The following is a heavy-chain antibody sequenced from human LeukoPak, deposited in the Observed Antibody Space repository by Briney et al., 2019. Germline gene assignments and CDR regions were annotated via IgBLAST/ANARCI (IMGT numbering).Heavy chain of an antibody. J-gene: IGHJ4*02. CDR1: GYSISSGYY. V-gene: IGHV4-38-2*02. D-gene: IGHD3-22*01. CDR3: ARGSYPTDSSGYYSSAWNY. CDR2: IYHSGST. Sequence: SETLSLTCTVSGYSISSGYYWGWIRQPPGKGLEWIGSIYHSGSTYYNPSLKSRVTISVDTSKNQFSLKLSSVTAADTAVYYCARGSYPTDSSGYYSSAWNYWGQGTLVTVSS.